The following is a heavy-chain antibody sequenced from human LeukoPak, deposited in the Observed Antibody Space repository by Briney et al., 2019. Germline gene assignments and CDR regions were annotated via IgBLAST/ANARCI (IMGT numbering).Heavy chain of an antibody. CDR3: ARGIAAAGTY. CDR1: GFTFSSYA. D-gene: IGHD6-13*01. Sequence: PGGSLRLSCAASGFTFSSYAMSWVRQAPGKGLEWVSAISGSGGSTYYADSVKGRFTISRDNSKSTLYLQMNSLRAEDTAVYYCARGIAAAGTYWGQGTLVTVSS. V-gene: IGHV3-23*01. CDR2: ISGSGGST. J-gene: IGHJ4*02.